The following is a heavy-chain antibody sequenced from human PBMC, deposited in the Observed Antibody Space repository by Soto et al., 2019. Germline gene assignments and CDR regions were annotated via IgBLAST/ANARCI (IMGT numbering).Heavy chain of an antibody. Sequence: PSETLSLICTVSGDSISSGRSYWGWIRQPPGEGLEWIGSVYYSGSAYYNPSLKSRVTFSVDTSKNQFSLRLSSVTAADTAVYYCARRHSSGWEFFDYWGQGTLVTVSS. V-gene: IGHV4-39*01. D-gene: IGHD6-19*01. J-gene: IGHJ4*02. CDR3: ARRHSSGWEFFDY. CDR2: VYYSGSA. CDR1: GDSISSGRSY.